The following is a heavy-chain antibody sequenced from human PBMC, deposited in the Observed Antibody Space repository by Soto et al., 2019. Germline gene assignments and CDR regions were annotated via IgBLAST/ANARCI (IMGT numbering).Heavy chain of an antibody. CDR2: ISTYNGTT. CDR1: GYTFTTYA. V-gene: IGHV1-18*01. Sequence: QVQLVQSGAEVKKPGASVKVSCKASGYTFTTYAISWVRQAPGQGLEWMGRISTYNGTTKYAQKLQGRVTMTTDTSTSTAYMELRSLRSDDTAVYYCARDPQYSTSSQVFDSWGQGTLVTVSS. D-gene: IGHD6-6*01. CDR3: ARDPQYSTSSQVFDS. J-gene: IGHJ4*02.